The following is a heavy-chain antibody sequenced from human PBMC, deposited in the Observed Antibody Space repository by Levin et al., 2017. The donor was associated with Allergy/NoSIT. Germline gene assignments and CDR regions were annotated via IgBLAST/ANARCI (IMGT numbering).Heavy chain of an antibody. CDR3: VRVGNCSSTGCPNWFDP. V-gene: IGHV4-4*07. J-gene: IGHJ5*02. Sequence: GSLRLSCSVSGVSINNNYWAWIRQPAGKGLEWIGRIWSGGSAKYNPSLESRVTMSVDSSKNQFSLTLTSLTAADTAVYYCVRVGNCSSTGCPNWFDPWGRGTLVSVSS. CDR2: IWSGGSA. CDR1: GVSINNNY. D-gene: IGHD6-19*01.